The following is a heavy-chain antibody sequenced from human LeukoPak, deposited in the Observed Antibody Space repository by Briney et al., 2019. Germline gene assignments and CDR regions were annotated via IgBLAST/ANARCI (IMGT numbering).Heavy chain of an antibody. CDR1: GFTFSSYG. V-gene: IGHV3-30*02. Sequence: PGGSLRLSCAPSGFTFSSYGMHWVRQAPGKGLEWVAVIWNDGSNKFYTDSVKGRFTISRDNSKNTLYLQMNSLRADDTAVYHCAKDGLMRFFDYWGQGTLVTVSS. D-gene: IGHD2-8*01. J-gene: IGHJ4*02. CDR3: AKDGLMRFFDY. CDR2: IWNDGSNK.